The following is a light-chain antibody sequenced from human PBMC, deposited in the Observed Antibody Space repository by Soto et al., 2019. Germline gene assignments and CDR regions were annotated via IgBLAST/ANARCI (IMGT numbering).Light chain of an antibody. Sequence: QSVLTQPASVSGSPGQSITISCTGTSSDVGSYNFVSWYQQHPGKAPKLMMYEGSKRPSGVSNRFSGSKSGNTASLTISGLQAEDEAYYYCCSYAGDSAWVFGGGTKLTVL. CDR2: EGS. CDR1: SSDVGSYNF. V-gene: IGLV2-23*01. J-gene: IGLJ3*02. CDR3: CSYAGDSAWV.